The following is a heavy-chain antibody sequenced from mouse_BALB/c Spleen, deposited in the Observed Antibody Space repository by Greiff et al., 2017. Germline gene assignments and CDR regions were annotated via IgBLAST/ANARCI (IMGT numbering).Heavy chain of an antibody. J-gene: IGHJ2*01. CDR2: ISSGSSTI. V-gene: IGHV5-17*02. CDR3: ARSAASTAHFDY. Sequence: EVMLVESGGGLVQPGGSRKLSCAASGFTFSSFGMHWVRQAPEKGLEWVAYISSGSSTIYYADTVKGRFTISRDNPKNTLFLQMTSLRSEDTAMYYCARSAASTAHFDYWGQGTTLTVSS. CDR1: GFTFSSFG. D-gene: IGHD1-2*01.